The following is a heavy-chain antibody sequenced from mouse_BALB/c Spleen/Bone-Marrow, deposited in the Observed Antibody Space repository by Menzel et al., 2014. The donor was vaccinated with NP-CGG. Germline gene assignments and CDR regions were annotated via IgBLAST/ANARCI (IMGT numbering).Heavy chain of an antibody. CDR2: INPSTGYT. D-gene: IGHD2-4*01. CDR3: ARSGDYGGFDY. V-gene: IGHV1-7*01. J-gene: IGHJ2*01. Sequence: QVHVKQSGAELAKPGASVKMSCKASGYTFTSYWMHWVKQRPGQGLEWIGYINPSTGYTDYNQKFKDKATLTADKSSXTAYMQLSSLTSEDSAVYYCARSGDYGGFDYWGQGTTLTVSS. CDR1: GYTFTSYW.